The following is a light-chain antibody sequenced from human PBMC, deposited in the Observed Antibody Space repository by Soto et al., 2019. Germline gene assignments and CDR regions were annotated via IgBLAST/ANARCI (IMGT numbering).Light chain of an antibody. V-gene: IGLV2-8*01. J-gene: IGLJ3*02. Sequence: QSALTQPPSASGSPGQSVTISCTGTSSDVGGYNYVSWYQQHPGKAPKLIIYEVSKRPSGVPDRFSGSKSGNTASLTVSGLHAEDEADYYCSSYAGSNNWVFGGGTKLTVL. CDR2: EVS. CDR3: SSYAGSNNWV. CDR1: SSDVGGYNY.